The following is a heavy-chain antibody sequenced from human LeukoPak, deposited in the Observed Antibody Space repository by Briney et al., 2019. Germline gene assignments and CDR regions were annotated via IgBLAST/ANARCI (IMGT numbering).Heavy chain of an antibody. J-gene: IGHJ4*02. CDR2: ISAYNGNT. CDR3: ARVLSMAVAGPSGSFEDY. V-gene: IGHV1-18*01. D-gene: IGHD6-19*01. CDR1: GYTFTSYG. Sequence: GASVTVSCTASGYTFTSYGISWVRQAPGQGLEWMGWISAYNGNTNYAQKLQGRVTMTTDTSTSTAYMELRSLRSDDTAVYYCARVLSMAVAGPSGSFEDYWGQGTLVTVSS.